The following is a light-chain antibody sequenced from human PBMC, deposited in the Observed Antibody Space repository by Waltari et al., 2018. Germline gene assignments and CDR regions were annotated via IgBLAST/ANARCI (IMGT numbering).Light chain of an antibody. CDR3: QSYDSGLSGYV. V-gene: IGLV1-40*01. J-gene: IGLJ1*01. Sequence: QSVLTQAPSVSGAPGQRVTISCTGSSSNIGAGYAVHWYQQLPGTAPKVLIYGNSERPSGVPDRFSGSKSGTSSSLAITGLQAEDEATYFCQSYDSGLSGYVFGSGTEVTVL. CDR2: GNS. CDR1: SSNIGAGYA.